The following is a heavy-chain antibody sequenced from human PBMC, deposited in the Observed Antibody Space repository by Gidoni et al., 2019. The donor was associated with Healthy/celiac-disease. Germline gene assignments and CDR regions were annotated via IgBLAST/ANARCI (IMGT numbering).Heavy chain of an antibody. J-gene: IGHJ4*02. Sequence: EVQLVKSGGVVVQPGGSLRLSCASSGFTFDDYTLHWVRQAPGKGLEWVSLISWDGGSTYYADSVKGRFTISRDNSKNSLYLQMNSLRTEDTALYYCASALRYFDWLPLDYWGQGTLVTVSS. CDR2: ISWDGGST. V-gene: IGHV3-43*01. D-gene: IGHD3-9*01. CDR3: ASALRYFDWLPLDY. CDR1: GFTFDDYT.